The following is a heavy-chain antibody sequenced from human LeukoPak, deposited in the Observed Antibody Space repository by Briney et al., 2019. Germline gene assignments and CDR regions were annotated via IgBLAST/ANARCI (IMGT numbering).Heavy chain of an antibody. D-gene: IGHD2-8*01. J-gene: IGHJ4*02. CDR3: ASRYCTDGVCHFGY. CDR1: GFTFSSYS. Sequence: PGGSLRLSCAASGFTFSSYSMNWVRQAPGKGLEWVSSFSRSGSSIYYADSVKGRFTISRDNAKNSLYLQMNSLRAEDAAVYFCASRYCTDGVCHFGYWGQGTLVTVSS. V-gene: IGHV3-21*01. CDR2: FSRSGSSI.